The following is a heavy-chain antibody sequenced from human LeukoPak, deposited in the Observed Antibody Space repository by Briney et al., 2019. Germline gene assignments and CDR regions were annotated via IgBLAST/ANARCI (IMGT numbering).Heavy chain of an antibody. CDR2: INHSGST. J-gene: IGHJ5*02. V-gene: IGHV4-34*01. CDR1: GGSFSGYY. D-gene: IGHD2-8*01. CDR3: ARAMTYYNWFDP. Sequence: KPSETLPLTCAVYGGSFSGYYWSWIRQPPGKGLEWIGEINHSGSTNYNPSLKSRVTISADTSKNQFSLKMSSVTAADAAVYFCARAMTYYNWFDPWGQGTLVTVSS.